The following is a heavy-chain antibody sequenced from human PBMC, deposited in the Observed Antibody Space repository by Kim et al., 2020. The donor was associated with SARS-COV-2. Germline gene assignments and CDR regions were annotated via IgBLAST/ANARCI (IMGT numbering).Heavy chain of an antibody. V-gene: IGHV3-74*01. CDR1: GFTFRSYW. CDR2: MSGDASTT. D-gene: IGHD1-1*01. CDR3: ARGMFRNGLDV. J-gene: IGHJ6*02. Sequence: GGSLRLSCAASGFTFRSYWINWVRQAPGKGLMWVSRMSGDASTTNYADSVKGRFTMSRDNAENTVYLQMNSLRGDDTAVYYCARGMFRNGLDVWGQGTTVTVSS.